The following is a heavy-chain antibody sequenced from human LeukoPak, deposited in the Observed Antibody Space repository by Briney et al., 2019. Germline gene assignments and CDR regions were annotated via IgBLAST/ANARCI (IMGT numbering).Heavy chain of an antibody. CDR3: ARLPLSQYYYGSGSYLNWFDP. Sequence: ASVKVSCKASGYTFTSYGISWVRQAPGQGLEWMGWISAYNGNTNYAQKLQGRVTMTTDTSTSTAYMELRSLRSDDTAVYYCARLPLSQYYYGSGSYLNWFDPWGQGTLVTVSS. J-gene: IGHJ5*02. D-gene: IGHD3-10*01. V-gene: IGHV1-18*01. CDR1: GYTFTSYG. CDR2: ISAYNGNT.